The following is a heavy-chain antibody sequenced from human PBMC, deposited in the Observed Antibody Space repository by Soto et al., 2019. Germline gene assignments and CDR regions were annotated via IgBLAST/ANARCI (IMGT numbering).Heavy chain of an antibody. V-gene: IGHV2-5*02. J-gene: IGHJ5*02. CDR2: IYWDDDK. Sequence: QITLKESGPTLVKPTQTLTLTCTFSGFSLSTSGVGVGWIRQPPGKALEWLALIYWDDDKRYSPSLKSRLTITKDTSKNQVVLTMTKLDPADTATYYVVHKSGYYDFWSGYAPWGQGTRVTVSS. CDR1: GFSLSTSGVG. D-gene: IGHD3-3*01. CDR3: VHKSGYYDFWSGYAP.